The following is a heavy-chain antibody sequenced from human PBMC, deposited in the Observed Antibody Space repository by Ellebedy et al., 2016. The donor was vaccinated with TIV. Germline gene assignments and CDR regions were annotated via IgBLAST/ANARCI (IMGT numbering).Heavy chain of an antibody. J-gene: IGHJ4*02. Sequence: QTLSLTCAVPRGSTSVGGSSSSWIRLPPGKGLEWFGYIYHSGSTYDNPSLKSRVTISVDRSKNQFSLKLSSVTAADTAVYYCARDESSDGYNYFDYWGQGTLVTVSS. V-gene: IGHV4-30-2*01. CDR3: ARDESSDGYNYFDY. CDR2: IYHSGST. CDR1: RGSTSVGGSS. D-gene: IGHD5-18*01.